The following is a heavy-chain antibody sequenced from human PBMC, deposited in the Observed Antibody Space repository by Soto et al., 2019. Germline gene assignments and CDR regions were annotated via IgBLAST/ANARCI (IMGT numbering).Heavy chain of an antibody. J-gene: IGHJ4*02. V-gene: IGHV3-23*01. D-gene: IGHD2-21*01. CDR1: GFTFSSYA. CDR3: AKEPCGGDCYEYYFDY. CDR2: ISGSGGST. Sequence: GGSLRLSCAASGFTFSSYAMSWVRQSPGKGLEWVSAISGSGGSTYYADSVKGRFTISRDNSKNTLYLQMNSLRAEDTAVYYCAKEPCGGDCYEYYFDYWGQGTLVTVSS.